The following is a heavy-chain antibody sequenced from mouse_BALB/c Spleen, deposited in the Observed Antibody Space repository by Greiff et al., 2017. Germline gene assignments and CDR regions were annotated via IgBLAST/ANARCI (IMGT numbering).Heavy chain of an antibody. J-gene: IGHJ3*01. V-gene: IGHV2-9*02. CDR3: ARDSYDGYYVFAY. CDR1: GFSLTSYG. CDR2: IWAGGST. Sequence: LQESGPGLVAPSQSLSITCTVSGFSLTSYGVHWVRQPPGKGLEWLGVIWAGGSTNYNSALMSRLSISKDNSKSQVFLKMNSLQTDDTAMYYCARDSYDGYYVFAYWGQGTLVTVSA. D-gene: IGHD2-3*01.